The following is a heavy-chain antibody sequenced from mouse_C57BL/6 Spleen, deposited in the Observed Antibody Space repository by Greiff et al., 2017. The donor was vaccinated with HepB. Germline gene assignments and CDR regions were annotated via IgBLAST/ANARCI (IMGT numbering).Heavy chain of an antibody. J-gene: IGHJ3*01. CDR1: GYTFTSYW. D-gene: IGHD1-1*01. Sequence: VQLQQPGAELVKPGASVKLSCKASGYTFTSYWMHWVKQRPGLGLEWIGRIDPNSGGNKYNEKFKSKATLTVDKPSSKAYMQLSSLTSEDSAVYYCASGGVLLRDLFAYWGQGTLVTVSA. V-gene: IGHV1-72*01. CDR2: IDPNSGGN. CDR3: ASGGVLLRDLFAY.